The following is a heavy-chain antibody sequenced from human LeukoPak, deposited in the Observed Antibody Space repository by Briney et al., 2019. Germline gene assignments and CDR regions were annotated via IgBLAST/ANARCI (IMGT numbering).Heavy chain of an antibody. V-gene: IGHV3-23*01. J-gene: IGHJ4*02. CDR3: ARAPQKRFDY. CDR2: TSGSGDST. CDR1: GFTFNNYA. Sequence: PGGSLRLSCAASGFTFNNYAMSWVRQAPGKGLEWVSATSGSGDSTYYADSVKGRFTISRDNAKNSLYLQMNSLRAEDTAVYYCARAPQKRFDYWGQGTLVTVSS.